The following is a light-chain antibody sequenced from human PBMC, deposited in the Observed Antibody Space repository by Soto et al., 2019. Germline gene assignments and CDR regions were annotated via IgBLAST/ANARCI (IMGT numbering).Light chain of an antibody. CDR2: LGS. Sequence: DIVMTQSPLSLPVTPGEPASISCRSSQSLLHSNGYNYLDWYLQKPGQSPQLLIYLGSNRASGVPDRVSGSGSGTDFTLKLSRVEAEDVGVYYCMQALQTPATFGQGTKVEIK. V-gene: IGKV2-28*01. J-gene: IGKJ1*01. CDR3: MQALQTPAT. CDR1: QSLLHSNGYNY.